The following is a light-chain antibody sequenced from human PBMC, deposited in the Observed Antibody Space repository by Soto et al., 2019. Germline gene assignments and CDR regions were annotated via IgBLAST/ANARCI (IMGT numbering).Light chain of an antibody. CDR2: DVN. V-gene: IGLV2-23*02. Sequence: QSALTQPASVSGSPRQSIIVSCTGTNSDVGRYDHVSWLQHSPGKAPKVVIYDVNNRPSGVSNRFSGSKSDNTAALTISGLQAEDEGDYYCCSYAGDGVVFGGGTKLTVL. CDR1: NSDVGRYDH. CDR3: CSYAGDGVV. J-gene: IGLJ2*01.